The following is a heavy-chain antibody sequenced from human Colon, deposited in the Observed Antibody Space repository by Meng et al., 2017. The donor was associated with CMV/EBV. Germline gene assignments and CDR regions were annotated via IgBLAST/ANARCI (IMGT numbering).Heavy chain of an antibody. CDR2: IKGDGGST. V-gene: IGHV3-74*01. J-gene: IGHJ4*02. CDR1: GFTFSPYW. CDR3: ARDSTALPLYYFDY. Sequence: GGSLRLSCEASGFTFSPYWMYWVRHVPGKGLLWVSRIKGDGGSTSYADSVKGRFTISRDNAKNTLYLQMNSLRSEDTAVYYCARDSTALPLYYFDYWGQGTLVTVSS.